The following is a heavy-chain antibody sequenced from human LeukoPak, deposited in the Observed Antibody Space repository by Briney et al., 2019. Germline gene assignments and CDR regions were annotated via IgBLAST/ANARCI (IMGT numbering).Heavy chain of an antibody. CDR3: ARGSMDV. Sequence: SETLSLTCTVPGGSINNYYWSWIRQPPGKGLEWIGEINHSGSTNYNPSLKSRVTISVDTSKNQFSLKLSSVTAADTAVYYCARGSMDVWGQGTTVTVSS. V-gene: IGHV4-34*01. CDR1: GGSINNYY. J-gene: IGHJ6*02. CDR2: INHSGST.